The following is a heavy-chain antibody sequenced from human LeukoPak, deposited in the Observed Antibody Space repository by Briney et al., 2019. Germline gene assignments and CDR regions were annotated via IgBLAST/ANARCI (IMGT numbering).Heavy chain of an antibody. CDR1: GGSISSYS. Sequence: SETLSLTCTVSGGSISSYSWSWIRQPPGKGLEWVGYIYYSGSTTYSPSLKSRVTISVDTSKNQFSLKLSSVTAADTAVYYCARGYFDYWGQGTLVTVSS. CDR3: ARGYFDY. V-gene: IGHV4-59*01. J-gene: IGHJ4*02. CDR2: IYYSGST.